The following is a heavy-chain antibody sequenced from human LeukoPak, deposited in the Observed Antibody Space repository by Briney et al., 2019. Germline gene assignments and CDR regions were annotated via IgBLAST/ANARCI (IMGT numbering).Heavy chain of an antibody. CDR1: GGTFSSYA. CDR2: IIPIFGTA. J-gene: IGHJ6*03. D-gene: IGHD3-9*01. CDR3: ARGLRYFDWLKNYYYYYMDV. V-gene: IGHV1-69*13. Sequence: GASVKVSCKASGGTFSSYAISWVRQAPGQGLEWMGGIIPIFGTANYAQKFQGRVTITADESTSTAYMELSSLRSEDTAVYYCARGLRYFDWLKNYYYYYMDVWGKGTTVTISS.